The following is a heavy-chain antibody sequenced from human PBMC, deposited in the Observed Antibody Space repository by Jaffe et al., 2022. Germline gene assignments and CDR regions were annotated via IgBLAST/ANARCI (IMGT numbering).Heavy chain of an antibody. Sequence: EVQLVESGGGLVQPGRSLRLSCTASGFTFGDYAMSWVRQAPGKGLEWVGFIRSKAYGGTTEYAASVKGRFTISRDDSKSIAYLQMNSLKTEDTAVYYCTRRTGPRRWYFDLWGRGTLVTVSS. CDR2: IRSKAYGGTT. CDR3: TRRTGPRRWYFDL. V-gene: IGHV3-49*04. J-gene: IGHJ2*01. CDR1: GFTFGDYA. D-gene: IGHD1-1*01.